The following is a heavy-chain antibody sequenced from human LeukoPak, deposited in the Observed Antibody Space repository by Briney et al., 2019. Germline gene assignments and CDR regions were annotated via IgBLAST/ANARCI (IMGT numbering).Heavy chain of an antibody. V-gene: IGHV1-18*01. CDR3: ARVYSSSWTPADHFDY. Sequence: ASVKVSCKASGYTFTSYGISWVRQAPGQGLEWMGWISAYNGNTNYAQKLQGRVTMTTDTSTSTAYMELRSLRSDDTAVYYCARVYSSSWTPADHFDYWGQGTLVTVSS. CDR1: GYTFTSYG. D-gene: IGHD6-13*01. J-gene: IGHJ4*02. CDR2: ISAYNGNT.